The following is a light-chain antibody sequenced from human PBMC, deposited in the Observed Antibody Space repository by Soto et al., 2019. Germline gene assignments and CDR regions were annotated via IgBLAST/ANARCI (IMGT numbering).Light chain of an antibody. Sequence: EIVLTQSPGTLSLSPGERATLSCRASQSVSSSYLVWYQQKPGQAPRLLIHGASTRASGIPDRFTGSGSGTDFTLTIRRLEPEDFAVYYCQQYGGSPMYTFGQGTKLEIK. CDR2: GAS. V-gene: IGKV3-20*01. CDR1: QSVSSSY. J-gene: IGKJ2*01. CDR3: QQYGGSPMYT.